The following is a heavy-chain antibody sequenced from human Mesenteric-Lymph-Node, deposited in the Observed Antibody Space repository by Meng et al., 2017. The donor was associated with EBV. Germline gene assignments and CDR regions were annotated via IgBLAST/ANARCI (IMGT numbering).Heavy chain of an antibody. CDR3: ARAQYFYDTSGYDY. CDR1: GDSISNGGYY. Sequence: QPQLQESGPGLVKPSXTLSLTFAXSGDSISNGGYYWSWIRQPPGEGLEWIGYIYYTGTTYYNASLKSRVTISVDTSKNQFSLKLSSVTAADTAVYYCARAQYFYDTSGYDYWGQGTLVTVSS. CDR2: IYYTGTT. V-gene: IGHV4-30-4*01. D-gene: IGHD3-22*01. J-gene: IGHJ4*02.